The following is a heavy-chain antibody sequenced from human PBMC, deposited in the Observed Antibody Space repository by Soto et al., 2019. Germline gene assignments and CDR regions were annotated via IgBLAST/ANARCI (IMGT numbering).Heavy chain of an antibody. CDR3: ARSSPPAS. CDR1: GFTFSSYS. J-gene: IGHJ5*02. V-gene: IGHV3-48*01. Sequence: GGSLRLSCAASGFTFSSYSMNWVRQAPGKGLEWVSYISSSSSTIYYADSVKGRFTISRDNAKNSLYLQMNSLRAEDTAVYYCARSSPPASWGQGTLVTVSS. CDR2: ISSSSSTI.